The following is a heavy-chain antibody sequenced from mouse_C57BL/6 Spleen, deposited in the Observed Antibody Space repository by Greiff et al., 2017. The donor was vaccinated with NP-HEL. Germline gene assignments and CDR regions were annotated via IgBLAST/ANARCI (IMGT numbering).Heavy chain of an antibody. J-gene: IGHJ1*03. Sequence: EVQLQQSGTVLARPGASVKMSCKTSGYTFTSYWMHWVKQRPGQGLEWIGAIYPRNSDTSYNQQFKGKAKLTSVTSASKAYMELSSLTNEDSAGYYCTPATVVDFHWYCDVWGTGTTVTVSS. D-gene: IGHD1-1*01. CDR1: GYTFTSYW. CDR2: IYPRNSDT. CDR3: TPATVVDFHWYCDV. V-gene: IGHV1-5*01.